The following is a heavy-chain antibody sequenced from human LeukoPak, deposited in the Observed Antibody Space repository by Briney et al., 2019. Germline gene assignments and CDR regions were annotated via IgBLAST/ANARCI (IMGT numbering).Heavy chain of an antibody. D-gene: IGHD7-27*01. CDR1: GGSVSDYY. CDR3: ASRKLGNDY. V-gene: IGHV4-59*02. CDR2: VYYTGSS. J-gene: IGHJ4*01. Sequence: SETLSLTCTVSGGSVSDYYWSWIRQSPGKGLEWIGYVYYTGSSSYNPSLRSRVTISADTSKNQFSLKLSSVTAADTAVYYCASRKLGNDYWGQGTLVTVSS.